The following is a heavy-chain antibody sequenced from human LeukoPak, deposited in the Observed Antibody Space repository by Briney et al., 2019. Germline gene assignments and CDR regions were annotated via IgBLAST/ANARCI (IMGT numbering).Heavy chain of an antibody. D-gene: IGHD5-12*01. CDR3: ARTIGYSGYDQRDY. CDR1: GFTFSSYG. J-gene: IGHJ4*02. CDR2: IRYDESNK. Sequence: GGSRRLSCAASGFTFSSYGMHWVRQPPGKGLEWVAFIRYDESNKYYADSVKGRFTISRDNAKNSLYLQMNSLRAEDTAVYYCARTIGYSGYDQRDYWGQGTLVTVSS. V-gene: IGHV3-33*08.